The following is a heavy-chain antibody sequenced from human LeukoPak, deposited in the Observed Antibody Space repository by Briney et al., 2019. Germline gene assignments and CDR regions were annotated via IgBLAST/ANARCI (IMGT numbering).Heavy chain of an antibody. CDR2: IYYSGST. CDR1: GGSISSYY. J-gene: IGHJ4*02. V-gene: IGHV4-59*01. CDR3: ARGAEDIVVVPANYFDY. Sequence: SETLSLTCTVSGGSISSYYWSWIRQPPGKGLEWIGYIYYSGSTNYNPSLKSRVTISVDTSKNQFSLKLSSVTAADTAVYYCARGAEDIVVVPANYFDYWGQGTLVTVSS. D-gene: IGHD2-2*01.